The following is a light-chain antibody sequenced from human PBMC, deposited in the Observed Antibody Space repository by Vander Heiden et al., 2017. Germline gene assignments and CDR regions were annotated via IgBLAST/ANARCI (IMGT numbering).Light chain of an antibody. J-gene: IGKJ2*01. CDR2: GAS. CDR3: QQDGSSPYT. V-gene: IGKV3-20*01. Sequence: EIVLTQSPGTLSLSPGERASQSVSSSYLAWYQQKPGQAPRLLIYGASSRATGIPDRFSGSGSGTDFTLTISRLEPEDFAVYYCQQDGSSPYTFGQGTKLXIK. CDR1: QSVSSSY.